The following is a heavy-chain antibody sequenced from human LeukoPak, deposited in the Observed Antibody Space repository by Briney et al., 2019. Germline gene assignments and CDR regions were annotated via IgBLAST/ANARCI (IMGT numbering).Heavy chain of an antibody. CDR2: IYTSGST. Sequence: SETLSLTCTVSGGSISSYYWSWIRQPAGKGLEWIGRIYTSGSTNYNPSLKSRVTMSVDTSKNQFSLKLSSVAAADTAVYYCARDHYYDRRGHWFDPWGQGTLVTVSS. V-gene: IGHV4-4*07. CDR3: ARDHYYDRRGHWFDP. D-gene: IGHD3-22*01. J-gene: IGHJ5*02. CDR1: GGSISSYY.